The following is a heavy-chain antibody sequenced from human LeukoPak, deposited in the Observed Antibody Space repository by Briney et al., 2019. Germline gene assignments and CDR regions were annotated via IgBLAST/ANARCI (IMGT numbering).Heavy chain of an antibody. CDR1: GYTFTNYD. J-gene: IGHJ4*02. Sequence: GASVTVSCKASGYTFTNYDINWVRQATGQGLEWMGWMNPNSGNTGFAQKFQGRVTMTRDTSISTAYMELSRLRSDDTAVYYCLIYGDYKLDYFDYWGQGTLVTVSS. CDR3: LIYGDYKLDYFDY. V-gene: IGHV1-8*01. CDR2: MNPNSGNT. D-gene: IGHD4-17*01.